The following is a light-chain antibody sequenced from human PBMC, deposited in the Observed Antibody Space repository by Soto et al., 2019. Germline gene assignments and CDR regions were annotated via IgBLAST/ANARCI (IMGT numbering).Light chain of an antibody. J-gene: IGKJ1*01. V-gene: IGKV1-12*01. CDR2: SAS. CDR3: QQADSFPWT. Sequence: QMGRSRSTLYASVGDRVTITCRASQTISSYLAWYQQKPGKAPNLLIYSASALHRGVPSRFSGSGSGADFTLTVSSLQPEDSATYYCQQADSFPWTFGQGTKVDI. CDR1: QTISSY.